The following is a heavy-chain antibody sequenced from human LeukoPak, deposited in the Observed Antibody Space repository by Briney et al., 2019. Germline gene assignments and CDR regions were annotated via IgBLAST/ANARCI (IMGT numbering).Heavy chain of an antibody. V-gene: IGHV2-5*02. CDR2: IYWDHDK. J-gene: IGHJ3*02. Sequence: SGPTLVNPTQTLTLTCTFSGFSLSTSGVGVGWIRQPPGKALEWLALIYWDHDKRYSSSLKSRLTITKDTSKNQVVLTLTNMGPVDTATYYCAHSGIGALDIWGQGTMVTVSS. D-gene: IGHD3-10*01. CDR1: GFSLSTSGVG. CDR3: AHSGIGALDI.